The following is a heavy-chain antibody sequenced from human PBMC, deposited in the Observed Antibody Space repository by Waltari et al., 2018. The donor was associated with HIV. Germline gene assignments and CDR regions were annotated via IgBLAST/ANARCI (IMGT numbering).Heavy chain of an antibody. CDR1: GYSFIAYY. D-gene: IGHD3-16*01. CDR3: ARGFFQNDLRGLFDL. Sequence: QVQLVQSGAEVKMPGASVRVSCKASGYSFIAYYVHWVRQAPGQGLQWMGRINPKSGVTNYPQKFQGGVSMTRDTSISTAYLEVTTLRSDDTAVYYCARGFFQNDLRGLFDLWGRGTLVTVSS. J-gene: IGHJ2*01. V-gene: IGHV1-2*06. CDR2: INPKSGVT.